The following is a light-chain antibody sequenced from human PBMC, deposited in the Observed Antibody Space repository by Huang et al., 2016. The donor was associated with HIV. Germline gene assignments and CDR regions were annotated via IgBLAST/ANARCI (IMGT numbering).Light chain of an antibody. V-gene: IGKV1-39*01. Sequence: DIKMTQSPSSLSASVGDRVTITCRASQSSSSYLNWSQQKPGKAPKLLIYAASSLQSVVPSRFSGSGSGTDFTLTISSLQPEDFATYYCQQSYSTPQTFGQGTKVEIK. CDR1: QSSSSY. J-gene: IGKJ1*01. CDR2: AAS. CDR3: QQSYSTPQT.